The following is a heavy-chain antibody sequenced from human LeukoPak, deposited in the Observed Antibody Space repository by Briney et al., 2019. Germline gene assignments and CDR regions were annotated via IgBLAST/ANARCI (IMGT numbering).Heavy chain of an antibody. Sequence: GESLKVSCKASGYTFTGYYMHWVRQAPGQGLEWMGRINPNSGGTNCAQKFQGRVTMTRDTSISTAYMELSRLTSDDTAVYYCARDFTTYCSNGLCLDRNWFDPWGQGTLVTVSS. J-gene: IGHJ5*02. CDR3: ARDFTTYCSNGLCLDRNWFDP. V-gene: IGHV1-2*06. CDR1: GYTFTGYY. CDR2: INPNSGGT. D-gene: IGHD2-8*01.